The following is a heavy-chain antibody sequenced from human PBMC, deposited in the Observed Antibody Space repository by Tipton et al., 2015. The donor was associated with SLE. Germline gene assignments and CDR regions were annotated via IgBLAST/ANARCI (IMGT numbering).Heavy chain of an antibody. CDR2: FYYNGGN. V-gene: IGHV4-31*03. D-gene: IGHD2-8*02. CDR1: GASITSGGYD. Sequence: TLSLTCSVSGASITSGGYDLRPTRPRPGEGLGCNWAFYYNGGNFYDPSLESRVTMSVDTSKNQFSLKRTSVTAADTAIYYWARDWSYCRGGVCYKPNWYFDLWGLGTLVTVSS. J-gene: IGHJ2*01. CDR3: ARDWSYCRGGVCYKPNWYFDL.